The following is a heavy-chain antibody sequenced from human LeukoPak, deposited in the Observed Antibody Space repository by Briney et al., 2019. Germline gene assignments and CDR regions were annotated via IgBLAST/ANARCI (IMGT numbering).Heavy chain of an antibody. Sequence: PGGPLGFSWAASGLPLTSYARSWFRQAPGKGLGWVSTISSSGESDRTFYADSVKGRFTISRDNSKNTLYLQINSLRAEDTAVYYCAKSRNNLFDPWGQGTLVTVSS. CDR2: ISSSGESDRT. CDR1: GLPLTSYA. CDR3: AKSRNNLFDP. J-gene: IGHJ5*02. V-gene: IGHV3-23*01.